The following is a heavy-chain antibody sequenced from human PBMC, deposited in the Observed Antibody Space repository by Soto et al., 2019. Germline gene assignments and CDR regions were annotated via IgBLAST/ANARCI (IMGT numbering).Heavy chain of an antibody. J-gene: IGHJ6*02. Sequence: EVQLLESGGGLVQLGGSLRLSCAASGFSLRNYGMNWVRQAPGKGLEWVSVISNSGGTIKYADSVKGRFTISRDNFQSKVYLELNSLRAEDTAVYYCARLQGDNSGTYGMDVWGQGTTVTVS. CDR3: ARLQGDNSGTYGMDV. V-gene: IGHV3-23*01. D-gene: IGHD3-10*01. CDR2: ISNSGGTI. CDR1: GFSLRNYG.